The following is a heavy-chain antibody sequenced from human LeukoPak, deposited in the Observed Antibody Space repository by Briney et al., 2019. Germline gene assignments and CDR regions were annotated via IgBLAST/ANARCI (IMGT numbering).Heavy chain of an antibody. Sequence: GRSLRLSCAASGFTFSSYGMHWVRQAPGKGLEWVAVISYDGSNKYYADSVKGRFTISRDNSKNTLYLQMNSLRAEDTAVYYCARDWYVWGKGTTVTISS. CDR3: ARDWYV. V-gene: IGHV3-30*03. J-gene: IGHJ6*04. CDR1: GFTFSSYG. CDR2: ISYDGSNK.